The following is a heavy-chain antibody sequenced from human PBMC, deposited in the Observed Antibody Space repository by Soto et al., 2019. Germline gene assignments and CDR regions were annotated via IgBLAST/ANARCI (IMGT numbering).Heavy chain of an antibody. D-gene: IGHD2-21*01. CDR3: AREIEYSSRTRYYYYGMDV. CDR2: TYYRSKWYN. Sequence: SQTLLLTCAISGNGFSSNSADWNWIRQSPSRGLEWLGRTYYRSKWYNDYAVSVKSRITINPDTSKNQFSLQLNSVTPEDTAVYYCAREIEYSSRTRYYYYGMDVWGQGTTVTVSS. CDR1: GNGFSSNSAD. J-gene: IGHJ6*02. V-gene: IGHV6-1*01.